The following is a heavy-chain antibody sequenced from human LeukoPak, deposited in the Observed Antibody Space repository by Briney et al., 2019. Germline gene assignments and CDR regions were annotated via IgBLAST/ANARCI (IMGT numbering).Heavy chain of an antibody. D-gene: IGHD4-17*01. V-gene: IGHV1-69*04. CDR3: ARDRAPNDYGDYSAFDI. CDR2: IIPILGIA. CDR1: GYTFTSYG. J-gene: IGHJ3*02. Sequence: SVKVSCKASGYTFTSYGISWVRQAPGQGLEWMGRIIPILGIANYAQKFQGRVTITADKSTSTAYMELSSLRSEDTAVYYCARDRAPNDYGDYSAFDIWGQGTMVTVSS.